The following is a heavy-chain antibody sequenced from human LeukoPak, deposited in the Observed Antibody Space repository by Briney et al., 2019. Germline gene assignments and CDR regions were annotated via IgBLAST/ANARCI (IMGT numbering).Heavy chain of an antibody. D-gene: IGHD5-24*01. CDR2: IFYTGST. J-gene: IGHJ3*02. CDR3: ATYSVEMVLGAFDI. CDR1: GGSISSHY. V-gene: IGHV4-59*11. Sequence: SETLSLTCTVSGGSISSHYWSWIRQPPGKGLEWIGFIFYTGSTNYNPSLKSRVTISVDTSKNQFSLRLSSVTAADTAVYYCATYSVEMVLGAFDIWGQGTMVTVSS.